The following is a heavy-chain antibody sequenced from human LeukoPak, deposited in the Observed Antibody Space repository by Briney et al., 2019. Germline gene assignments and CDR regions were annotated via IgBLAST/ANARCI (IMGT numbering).Heavy chain of an antibody. Sequence: GGSLRLSCAASGFTFSSYWMHWVRQAPGKGLVWVSRINTDGSSTSYADSVKGRFTTSRDNAQNTLYLQMNSLRAEDTAVYYCARLQYSSSSKGGWFDPWGQGTLVTVSS. D-gene: IGHD6-6*01. CDR2: INTDGSST. J-gene: IGHJ5*02. CDR3: ARLQYSSSSKGGWFDP. CDR1: GFTFSSYW. V-gene: IGHV3-74*01.